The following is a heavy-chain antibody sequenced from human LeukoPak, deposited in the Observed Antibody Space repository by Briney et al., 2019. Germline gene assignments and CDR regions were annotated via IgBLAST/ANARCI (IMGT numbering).Heavy chain of an antibody. V-gene: IGHV1-2*04. Sequence: ASVKVSCKASGYTFTGYYMHWVRQAPGQGLEWMGWINPNSGGTNYAQKFQGWVTMTRDTSISTAYMELSRLRSEDTAVYYCARGPFFGFGGVIVTNLDYWGQGTLVTVSS. CDR3: ARGPFFGFGGVIVTNLDY. CDR2: INPNSGGT. J-gene: IGHJ4*02. CDR1: GYTFTGYY. D-gene: IGHD3-16*02.